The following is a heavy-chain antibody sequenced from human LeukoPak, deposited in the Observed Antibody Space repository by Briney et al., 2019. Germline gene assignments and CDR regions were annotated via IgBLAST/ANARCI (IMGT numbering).Heavy chain of an antibody. CDR3: ASGFPSRYCSSTSCSKYFQH. CDR2: INHSGST. CDR1: GGSFSGYY. V-gene: IGHV4-34*01. D-gene: IGHD2-2*01. J-gene: IGHJ1*01. Sequence: SETLSLTCAVYGGSFSGYYWSWIRQPPGKGLEWIGEINHSGSTNYNPSLKSRVTISVDTSKNQFSLKLSSVTAADTAVYYCASGFPSRYCSSTSCSKYFQHWGQGTLVTVSS.